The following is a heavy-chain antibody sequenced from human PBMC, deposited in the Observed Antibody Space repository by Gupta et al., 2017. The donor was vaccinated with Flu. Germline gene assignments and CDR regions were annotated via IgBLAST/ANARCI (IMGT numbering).Heavy chain of an antibody. J-gene: IGHJ3*02. Sequence: GWIRQPPGKGLEWIGSIYYRGSTYYNPSLKSRVSISVDTSKTRFSLKLSSLTAADTALYYCATNHETPYAFDIWGQGTMITVSS. V-gene: IGHV4-39*01. CDR2: IYYRGST. D-gene: IGHD7-27*01. CDR3: ATNHETPYAFDI.